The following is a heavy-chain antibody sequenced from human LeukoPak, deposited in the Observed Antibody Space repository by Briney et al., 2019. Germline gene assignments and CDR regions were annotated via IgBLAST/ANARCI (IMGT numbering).Heavy chain of an antibody. CDR2: IIPIFGTA. CDR1: GGTFNNYA. D-gene: IGHD3-22*01. V-gene: IGHV1-69*13. J-gene: IGHJ4*02. Sequence: SVKVSCKASGGTFNNYAFSWVRQAPGQGLEWMGGIIPIFGTANYAQKFQGRVTITADESTSTAYMELSSLRSEDTAVYYCARGYYDSSGYYYYDDYWGQGTLVTVSS. CDR3: ARGYYDSSGYYYYDDY.